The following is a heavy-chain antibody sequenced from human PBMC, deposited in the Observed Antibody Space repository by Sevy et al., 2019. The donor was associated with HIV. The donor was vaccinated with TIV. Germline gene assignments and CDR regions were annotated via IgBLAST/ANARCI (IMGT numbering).Heavy chain of an antibody. CDR3: AAVALTFGGDPYENHHFMDV. D-gene: IGHD3-16*01. V-gene: IGHV3-30*03. CDR1: GFTFSSYD. J-gene: IGHJ6*03. CDR2: ISYDGRGK. Sequence: GRSLRLSCAASGFTFSSYDMHWVRQAPGKGLEWVAVISYDGRGKHYADSVKGRFTISRDNAKNTLNLQMNSLRVEDSAVFYCAAVALTFGGDPYENHHFMDVWGRGTRVTVSS.